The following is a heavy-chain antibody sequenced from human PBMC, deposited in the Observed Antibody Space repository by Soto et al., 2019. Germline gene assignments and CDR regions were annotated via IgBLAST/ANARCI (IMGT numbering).Heavy chain of an antibody. D-gene: IGHD3-22*01. V-gene: IGHV3-9*01. Sequence: EVQLLESGGGLVQPGGSLRLSCVASGFTFDDYAMHWVRQAPGKGLEWVSGISWNSGSIGYADSVKGRFTISRDNAKNSLYLQMNSLRAEDTALYYCAKDIRVRGYYPASAFDIWGQGTMVTVSS. CDR3: AKDIRVRGYYPASAFDI. CDR1: GFTFDDYA. J-gene: IGHJ3*02. CDR2: ISWNSGSI.